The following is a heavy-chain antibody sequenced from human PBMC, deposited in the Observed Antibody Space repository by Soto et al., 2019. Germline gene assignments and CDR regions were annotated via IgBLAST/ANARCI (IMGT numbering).Heavy chain of an antibody. V-gene: IGHV1-69*13. CDR1: GDTFSSYA. J-gene: IGHJ6*02. Sequence: SVKVSCKASGDTFSSYAISWVRQAPGQGLEWMGGIIPIFGTANYAQKFQGRVTITADESTSTAYMELSSLRSEDTAVYYCARDGSGYRSRASPMDVWGQGTAVTVSS. D-gene: IGHD3-22*01. CDR2: IIPIFGTA. CDR3: ARDGSGYRSRASPMDV.